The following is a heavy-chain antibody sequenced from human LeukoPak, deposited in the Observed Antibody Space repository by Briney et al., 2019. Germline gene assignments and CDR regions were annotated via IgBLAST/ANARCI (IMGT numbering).Heavy chain of an antibody. J-gene: IGHJ6*02. CDR3: ARDGRLAYYYGMDV. D-gene: IGHD2-15*01. CDR1: GYTFTSYG. CDR2: ISAYNGNT. Sequence: ASVKISCKASGYTFTSYGISWVRQAPGQGLEWMGWISAYNGNTNYAQKLQGRVTMTTDTSTSTAYMELRSLRSDDTAVYYCARDGRLAYYYGMDVWGQGTTVTVSS. V-gene: IGHV1-18*01.